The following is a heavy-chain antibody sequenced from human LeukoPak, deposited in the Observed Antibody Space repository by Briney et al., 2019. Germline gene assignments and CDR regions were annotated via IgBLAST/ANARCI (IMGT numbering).Heavy chain of an antibody. CDR3: ARDGADCSGGSCYSEYYYYYGMDV. V-gene: IGHV4-4*07. CDR2: IYTSGST. CDR1: GGSISSYS. Sequence: PSETLSLTCTVSGGSISSYSWSWIRQPAGKGLEWIGRIYTSGSTNYSPSLKSRVTMSVDTSKNQFSVKLSSVTAADTAVYYCARDGADCSGGSCYSEYYYYYGMDVWGQGTTVTVSS. D-gene: IGHD2-15*01. J-gene: IGHJ6*02.